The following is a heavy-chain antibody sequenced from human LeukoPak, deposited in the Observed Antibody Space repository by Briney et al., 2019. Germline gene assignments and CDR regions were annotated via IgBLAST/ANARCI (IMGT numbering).Heavy chain of an antibody. CDR1: GFTFSSYT. D-gene: IGHD3-22*01. CDR2: IGSRSDSI. V-gene: IGHV3-48*02. J-gene: IGHJ6*02. CDR3: ARDRTNYYDSSGYHDYYGMDV. Sequence: PGGSLRLSCAASGFTFSSYTMNWVRQAPGKGLEWVSYIGSRSDSIFYADSVKGRFTIPRDNAKNSLYLQMNSLRDEDTAVNYCARDRTNYYDSSGYHDYYGMDVWGQGTTVTVSS.